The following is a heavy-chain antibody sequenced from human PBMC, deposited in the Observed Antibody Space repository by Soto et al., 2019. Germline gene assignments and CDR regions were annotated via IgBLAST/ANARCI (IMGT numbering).Heavy chain of an antibody. CDR2: IKPDGSEK. CDR1: GFIFSNYW. Sequence: GGSLRLSCAASGFIFSNYWMSWVRQAPGKGLEWVANIKPDGSEKYYVDSVKGRFTISRDNAQNSLYLQMNSLKDEDTAMYYCARDGSYWGQGILVTVSS. J-gene: IGHJ4*02. CDR3: ARDGSY. D-gene: IGHD2-21*01. V-gene: IGHV3-7*04.